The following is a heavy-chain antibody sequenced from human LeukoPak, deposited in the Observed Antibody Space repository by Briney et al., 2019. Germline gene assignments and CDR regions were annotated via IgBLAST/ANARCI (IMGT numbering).Heavy chain of an antibody. CDR3: ARGSRGYSYGSHYYYMDV. CDR1: GGSFSGYY. V-gene: IGHV4-34*01. Sequence: SETLSLTCAVYGGSFSGYYWSWIRQPPGKGLEWIGEINHSGSTNYNPSLKSRVTISVDTSKNQFPLKLSSVTAADTAVYYCARGSRGYSYGSHYYYMDVWGKGTTVTVSS. J-gene: IGHJ6*03. CDR2: INHSGST. D-gene: IGHD5-18*01.